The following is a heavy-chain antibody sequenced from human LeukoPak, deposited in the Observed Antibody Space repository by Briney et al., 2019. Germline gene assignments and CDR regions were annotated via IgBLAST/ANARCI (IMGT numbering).Heavy chain of an antibody. CDR1: GGSISSYY. CDR2: IYYSGST. Sequence: SETLSLRCAVCGGSISSYYWSWIRQPPGKGLEWIGYIYYSGSTNYNPSLKSRVTISVDTSKNQFSLKLSSVTAADTAAYYCASVYSGSYRVGYYGMDVWGQGTTVTVSS. V-gene: IGHV4-59*08. J-gene: IGHJ6*02. CDR3: ASVYSGSYRVGYYGMDV. D-gene: IGHD1-26*01.